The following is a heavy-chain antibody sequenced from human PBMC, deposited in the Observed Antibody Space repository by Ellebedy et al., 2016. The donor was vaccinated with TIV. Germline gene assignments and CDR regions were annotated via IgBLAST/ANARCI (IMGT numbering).Heavy chain of an antibody. Sequence: SGPTLVXPTQTLTLTCTFSGFSLTTSTMRVSWIRQPPGKALEWLARIDWDDDEFYSTSLKTRLTISKDTSKNQVVLTMTNMDPVDTATYYCARIDSSGYYFDYWGQGTLVTVSS. CDR3: ARIDSSGYYFDY. CDR2: IDWDDDE. CDR1: GFSLTTSTMR. D-gene: IGHD3-22*01. V-gene: IGHV2-70*04. J-gene: IGHJ4*02.